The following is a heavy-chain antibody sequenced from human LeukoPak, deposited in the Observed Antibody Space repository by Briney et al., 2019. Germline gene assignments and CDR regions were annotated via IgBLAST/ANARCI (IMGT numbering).Heavy chain of an antibody. CDR2: IYYSGST. V-gene: IGHV4-59*08. CDR3: ARVITVAYAYDAFDI. CDR1: GGSISSYY. J-gene: IGHJ3*02. Sequence: KPSETLSLTCTVSGGSISSYYWSWIRQPPGKGLEWIGYIYYSGSTNYNPSLKSRVTISVDTSKNQFSLKLSSVTAADTAVYYCARVITVAYAYDAFDIWGQGTMVTVSS. D-gene: IGHD4-23*01.